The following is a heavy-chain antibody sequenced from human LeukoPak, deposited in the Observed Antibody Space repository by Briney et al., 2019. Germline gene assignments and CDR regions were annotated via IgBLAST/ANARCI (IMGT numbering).Heavy chain of an antibody. Sequence: SETLSLTCAVYGGSFSGYYWSWIRQPPGKGLEWIGEINHSGSTNYNPSLKSRVTILLHTSKNHFSLNLSSVTAADTAVYYCARAGHNHYYYMDVWGKGTTVTVSS. CDR1: GGSFSGYY. V-gene: IGHV4-34*01. D-gene: IGHD2-21*01. CDR3: ARAGHNHYYYMDV. CDR2: INHSGST. J-gene: IGHJ6*03.